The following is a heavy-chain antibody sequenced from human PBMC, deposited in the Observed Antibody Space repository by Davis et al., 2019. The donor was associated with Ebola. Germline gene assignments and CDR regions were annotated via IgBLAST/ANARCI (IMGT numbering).Heavy chain of an antibody. CDR3: ASDSSSWYGFYVY. Sequence: PGGSLRLSCKGSGYSFTSYWISWVRQMPGKGLEWMGRIDPSDSYTNYSPSFQGHVTISADKSISTAYLQWSSLKASGTAMYYCASDSSSWYGFYVYWGQGTLVTVSS. V-gene: IGHV5-10-1*01. D-gene: IGHD6-13*01. J-gene: IGHJ4*02. CDR1: GYSFTSYW. CDR2: IDPSDSYT.